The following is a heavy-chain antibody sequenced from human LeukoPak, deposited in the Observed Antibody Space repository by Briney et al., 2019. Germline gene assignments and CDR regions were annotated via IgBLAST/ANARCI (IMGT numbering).Heavy chain of an antibody. CDR1: GFTFSSYN. CDR2: ISSSSSTI. D-gene: IGHD2-2*01. CDR3: ARGIYCSSTSCCRGDFDY. V-gene: IGHV3-48*01. J-gene: IGHJ4*02. Sequence: GGSLRLSCAASGFTFSSYNMNWVRQAPGKGLEWVSYISSSSSTIYYADSVKGRFTISRDNAKNSLYLQMNSLRAEDTAVYYCARGIYCSSTSCCRGDFDYWGQGTLVTVSS.